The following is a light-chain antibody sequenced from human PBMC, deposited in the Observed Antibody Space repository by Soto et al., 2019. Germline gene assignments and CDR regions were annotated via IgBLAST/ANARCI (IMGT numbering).Light chain of an antibody. CDR1: QSISSW. J-gene: IGKJ1*01. Sequence: DIQMTQSPSTLSASVGDRVTITCRASQSISSWLAWYQQKPGKAPKLLIYDASSFESGVPSRFSGSGSGTEFTLTISSLQPDDFATYYCQQYNSYSWTSGQGTKV. CDR3: QQYNSYSWT. CDR2: DAS. V-gene: IGKV1-5*01.